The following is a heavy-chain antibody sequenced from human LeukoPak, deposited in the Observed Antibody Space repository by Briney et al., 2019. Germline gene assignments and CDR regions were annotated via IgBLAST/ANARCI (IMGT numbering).Heavy chain of an antibody. CDR3: AREWELLYFSY. J-gene: IGHJ4*02. V-gene: IGHV3-21*01. Sequence: PGGPLRLSCEASGFTFSSYSMNWVRQAPGKGLEWASSISSSSSYIYYADSVKGRFPFSRDNAKTYRYLQLNSLRAKDTAVYYCAREWELLYFSYWGQESLATV. CDR2: ISSSSSYI. CDR1: GFTFSSYS. D-gene: IGHD1-26*01.